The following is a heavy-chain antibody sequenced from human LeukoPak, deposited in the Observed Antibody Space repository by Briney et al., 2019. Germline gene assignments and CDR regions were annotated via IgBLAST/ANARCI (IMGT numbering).Heavy chain of an antibody. Sequence: GGSLRLSCAASGFTFSSYGMHWVRQAPGKGLEWVAVISYDGSNKYYADSVKGRFTISRDNSKNTLYLQMNSLRAEDTAVYYCARDLSPHYYDSRNDAFDIWGQGTMVTVSS. CDR3: ARDLSPHYYDSRNDAFDI. CDR2: ISYDGSNK. V-gene: IGHV3-30*03. CDR1: GFTFSSYG. J-gene: IGHJ3*02. D-gene: IGHD3-22*01.